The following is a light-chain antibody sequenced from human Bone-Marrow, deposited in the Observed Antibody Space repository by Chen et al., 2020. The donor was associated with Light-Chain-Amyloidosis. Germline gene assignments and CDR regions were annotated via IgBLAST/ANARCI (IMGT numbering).Light chain of an antibody. CDR2: WAS. CDR3: QQYYTTPWT. J-gene: IGKJ1*01. V-gene: IGKV4-1*01. Sequence: DIVMTQSPESLAVSLGERATINCQASQSVSLSSNSKNYLAWYRQKPGQPPTLLIYWASTRESGVPDRFSGSASGTDFTLTITNLQADDVAVYYCQQYYTTPWTFGQGTRVEIK. CDR1: QSVSLSSNSKNY.